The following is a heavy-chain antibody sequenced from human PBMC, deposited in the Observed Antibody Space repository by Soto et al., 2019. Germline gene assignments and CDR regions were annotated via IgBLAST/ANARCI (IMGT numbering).Heavy chain of an antibody. Sequence: QVQLQESGPGLVKPSQTLSLTCTVSGDFISSGGYYWSWIRQLPGKGLEWIGYIYSSGTTYYNPSLKSRITISVDTSKNQFSLNLSSVTAADKAVYYCARTDSSGYYFVYWGQGTLVTVFS. J-gene: IGHJ4*02. D-gene: IGHD3-22*01. CDR2: IYSSGTT. CDR3: ARTDSSGYYFVY. V-gene: IGHV4-31*03. CDR1: GDFISSGGYY.